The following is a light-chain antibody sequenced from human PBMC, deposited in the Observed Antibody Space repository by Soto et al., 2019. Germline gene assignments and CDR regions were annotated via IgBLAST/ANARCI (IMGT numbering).Light chain of an antibody. Sequence: QSALTQPPSASGSPGQAVTISCTGTSSDVGGYNYVSWYQQHPGKAPKLMIYEVSKRPSGVPDRFSVSKSGNTASLTVAGLQAEDEADYYCSSYAGSNSVFGGGTQLTVL. V-gene: IGLV2-8*01. CDR2: EVS. J-gene: IGLJ7*01. CDR1: SSDVGGYNY. CDR3: SSYAGSNSV.